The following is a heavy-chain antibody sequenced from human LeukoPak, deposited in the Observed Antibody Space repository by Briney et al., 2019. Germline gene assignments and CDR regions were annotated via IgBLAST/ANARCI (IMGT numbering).Heavy chain of an antibody. CDR3: ARGSKKRSSSYYYYYYMDV. Sequence: SETLSLTCTVSGGSISGGYWSWIRQPPGRGLEWIGYVYTSGSTNYNPSLKSRVTISVDTSKNQFSLKLSSVTAADTAVYYCARGSKKRSSSYYYYYYMDVWGKGTTVTVSS. V-gene: IGHV4-4*09. CDR1: GGSISGGY. CDR2: VYTSGST. D-gene: IGHD6-6*01. J-gene: IGHJ6*03.